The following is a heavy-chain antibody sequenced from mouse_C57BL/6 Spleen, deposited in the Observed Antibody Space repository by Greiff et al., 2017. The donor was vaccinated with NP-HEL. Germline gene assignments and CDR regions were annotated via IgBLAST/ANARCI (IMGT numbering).Heavy chain of an antibody. CDR1: GYTFTDYY. J-gene: IGHJ4*01. D-gene: IGHD2-4*01. V-gene: IGHV1-26*01. CDR2: INPNNGGT. CDR3: ASLYYDYPFYYAIDY. Sequence: EVQLQQSGPELVKPGASVKISCKASGYTFTDYYMNWVKQSHGKSLEWIGDINPNNGGTSYNQKFKGKATLTVDKSSSTAYMELRSLTSEDSAVYYCASLYYDYPFYYAIDYWGQGTSVTVSS.